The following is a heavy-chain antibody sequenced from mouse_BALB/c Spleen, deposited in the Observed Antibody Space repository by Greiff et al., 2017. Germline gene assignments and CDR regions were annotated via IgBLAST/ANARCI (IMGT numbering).Heavy chain of an antibody. CDR3: ARYDGYSAWFAY. D-gene: IGHD2-3*01. J-gene: IGHJ3*01. Sequence: EVKLVESGGGLVKPGGSLKLSCAASGFTFSSYAMSWVRQTPEKRLEWVASISSGGSTYYPDSVKGRFTISRDNARNILYLQMSSLRSEDTAMYYCARYDGYSAWFAYWGQGTLGTVSA. CDR1: GFTFSSYA. CDR2: ISSGGST. V-gene: IGHV5-6-5*01.